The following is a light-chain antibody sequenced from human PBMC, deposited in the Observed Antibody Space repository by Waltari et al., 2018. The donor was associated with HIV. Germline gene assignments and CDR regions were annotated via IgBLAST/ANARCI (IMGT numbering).Light chain of an antibody. Sequence: SDVTQPASVSGFPGQSITVSCTGDGTDFGFYNSISWYQQHPGKVPKRLLYEVESRASVVSSRFSGSKSGNTASLTISGLHLDDEVFYYCASYTAKDTVLFGGGTTVTVL. CDR2: EVE. J-gene: IGLJ2*01. V-gene: IGLV2-14*03. CDR1: GTDFGFYNS. CDR3: ASYTAKDTVL.